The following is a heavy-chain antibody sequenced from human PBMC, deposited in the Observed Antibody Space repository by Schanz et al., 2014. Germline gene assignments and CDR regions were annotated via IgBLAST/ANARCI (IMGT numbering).Heavy chain of an antibody. V-gene: IGHV1-18*03. Sequence: QVQLVQSGSEVKKPGASVKVSCKASGYTFTSYGISWVRQAPGQGLEWMGWISADNGNTNYAQRLQGRVTMTTDTSTSTVYMELSRLRSEDMAVYYCVRAPHYGSGRRLDYWGQGTLVTVSS. CDR3: VRAPHYGSGRRLDY. CDR1: GYTFTSYG. D-gene: IGHD3-10*01. CDR2: ISADNGNT. J-gene: IGHJ4*02.